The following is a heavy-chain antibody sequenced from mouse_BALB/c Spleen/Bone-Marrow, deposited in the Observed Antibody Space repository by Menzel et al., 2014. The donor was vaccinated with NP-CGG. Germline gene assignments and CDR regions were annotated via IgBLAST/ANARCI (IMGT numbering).Heavy chain of an antibody. CDR2: INPGSGST. D-gene: IGHD2-3*01. J-gene: IGHJ2*01. V-gene: IGHV1-54*01. CDR3: ARYDGYFDY. Sequence: QVQLKESGAELVRPGTSVKVSCKASGYAFTDYLMEWLKQRPGQGLEWIGVINPGSGSTNYNEKFKDKATLTADKSSSTAYMQLSSLTSDDSAVYSCARYDGYFDYWGQGTILTVFS. CDR1: GYAFTDYL.